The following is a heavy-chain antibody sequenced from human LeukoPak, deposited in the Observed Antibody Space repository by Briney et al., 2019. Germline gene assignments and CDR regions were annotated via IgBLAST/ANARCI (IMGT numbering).Heavy chain of an antibody. J-gene: IGHJ4*02. CDR1: GGTFSSYA. D-gene: IGHD1-26*01. V-gene: IGHV1-69*05. Sequence: SVKVSCKASGGTFSSYAISWVRQTPGQGLEWMGGVIPIFGTANYAQKFQGRVTITTDESTSTAYMELSSLRSEDTAVYYCARGRTFLVGATDYWGQGTLVTVSS. CDR2: VIPIFGTA. CDR3: ARGRTFLVGATDY.